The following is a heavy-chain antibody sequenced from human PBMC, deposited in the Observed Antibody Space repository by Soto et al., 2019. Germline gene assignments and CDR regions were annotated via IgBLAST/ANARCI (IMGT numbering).Heavy chain of an antibody. D-gene: IGHD6-6*01. CDR2: ISSNGVGT. Sequence: GGSTRLSCADSGFPLYGYAMDWVRQAPGKGLEYVSGISSNGVGTYYANSVQGRFTISRDNSKNTVYLQMGSLRPEDMAVYYCARRARPDFYYMDVWGKGTTVTVSS. V-gene: IGHV3-64*01. J-gene: IGHJ6*03. CDR1: GFPLYGYA. CDR3: ARRARPDFYYMDV.